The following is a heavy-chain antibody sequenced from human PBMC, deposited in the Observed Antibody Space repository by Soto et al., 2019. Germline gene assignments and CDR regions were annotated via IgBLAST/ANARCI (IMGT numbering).Heavy chain of an antibody. V-gene: IGHV4-31*03. CDR3: ARAPDPWGEAFDI. D-gene: IGHD7-27*01. J-gene: IGHJ3*02. CDR2: IYYSGST. CDR1: GGSISSGGYY. Sequence: QVQLQESGPGLVKPSQTLSLTCTVSGGSISSGGYYWSWIRQHPGKGLEWIGYIYYSGSTYYNASLESRLTISVETYKNHCSLKRSSVAAADTAVYYWARAPDPWGEAFDIWGQGTMVTVSS.